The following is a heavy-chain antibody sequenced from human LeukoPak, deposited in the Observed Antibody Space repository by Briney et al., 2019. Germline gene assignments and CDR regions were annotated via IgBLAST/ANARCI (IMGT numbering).Heavy chain of an antibody. J-gene: IGHJ4*02. CDR1: RFTFSSYW. CDR2: IKQDGSEK. V-gene: IGHV3-7*01. CDR3: ARHYRRSYRVATGYYFDY. Sequence: GGSLRLSCAASRFTFSSYWMSWVRQAPGKGLEWVANIKQDGSEKYYVDSVRGRFTISRDNAKNSLYLQMNSLRAEDTAVYYCARHYRRSYRVATGYYFDYWGQGTLVTVSS. D-gene: IGHD1-14*01.